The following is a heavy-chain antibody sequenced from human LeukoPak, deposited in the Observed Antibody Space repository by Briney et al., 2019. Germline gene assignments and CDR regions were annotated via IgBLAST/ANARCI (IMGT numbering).Heavy chain of an antibody. D-gene: IGHD3-10*01. V-gene: IGHV4-39*01. CDR3: ARSSMFRGVTVDY. CDR2: IHYHGST. Sequence: SETLSLTCTVSGGSITSDNYYWAWIRQPPGKGLEWIGVIHYHGSTNYNPSLKSRVAISVDTSKKQFSLNLSSVTAADTAVYYCARSSMFRGVTVDYWGQGTLVTVSS. CDR1: GGSITSDNYY. J-gene: IGHJ4*02.